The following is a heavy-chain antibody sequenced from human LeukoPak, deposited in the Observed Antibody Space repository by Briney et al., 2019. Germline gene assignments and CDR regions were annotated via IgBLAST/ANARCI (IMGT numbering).Heavy chain of an antibody. V-gene: IGHV3-74*01. J-gene: IGHJ4*02. CDR1: GFTFSGSW. CDR3: ARSMGE. Sequence: GGSLRPSCEASGFTFSGSWMHWVRQAPGKGLEWVSRINTDRSGTSYADSVKGRFTISRDNAKNTLYLQMNSLRAEDTAVYYCARSMGEGGQGTLVTVSS. D-gene: IGHD3-16*01. CDR2: INTDRSGT.